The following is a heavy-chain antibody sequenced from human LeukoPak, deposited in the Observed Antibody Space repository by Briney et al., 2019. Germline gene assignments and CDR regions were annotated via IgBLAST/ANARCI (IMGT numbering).Heavy chain of an antibody. J-gene: IGHJ4*02. Sequence: SETLSLTCTVSGGSISSSSYYWGWIRQPPGKGLEWIGYIYYSGSTYYNPSLKSRVTISVDTSKNQFSLKLSSVTAADTAVYYCASSIREGDYWGQGTLVTVSS. D-gene: IGHD5/OR15-5a*01. V-gene: IGHV4-30-4*08. CDR2: IYYSGST. CDR1: GGSISSSSYY. CDR3: ASSIREGDY.